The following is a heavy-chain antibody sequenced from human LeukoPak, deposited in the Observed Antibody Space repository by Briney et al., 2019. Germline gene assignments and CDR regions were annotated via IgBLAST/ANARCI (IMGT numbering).Heavy chain of an antibody. D-gene: IGHD3-22*01. J-gene: IGHJ2*01. CDR3: ARDHSPHRNSSGYYWDWWYFDL. CDR2: INPNSGGT. V-gene: IGHV1-2*04. Sequence: GASVKVSCKASGYTFTGYYMHWVRQAPGQGLEWMGWINPNSGGTNYAQKFQGWVTMTRDTSISTAYMELSRLRSDDTAVYYCARDHSPHRNSSGYYWDWWYFDLWGRGTLVTVSS. CDR1: GYTFTGYY.